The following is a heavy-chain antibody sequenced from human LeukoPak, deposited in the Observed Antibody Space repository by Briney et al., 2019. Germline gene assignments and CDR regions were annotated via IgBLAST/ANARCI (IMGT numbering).Heavy chain of an antibody. Sequence: SETLSLTCTVSCGSISSYYWSWIRQPPGKGLEWIGYIYYSGSTNYNPSLKSRVTISVDTSKNQFSLKLSSVTAVDTAVYYCARDDSFHGGAFDIWGQGTMVTVSS. CDR1: CGSISSYY. D-gene: IGHD4-23*01. CDR2: IYYSGST. J-gene: IGHJ3*02. CDR3: ARDDSFHGGAFDI. V-gene: IGHV4-59*01.